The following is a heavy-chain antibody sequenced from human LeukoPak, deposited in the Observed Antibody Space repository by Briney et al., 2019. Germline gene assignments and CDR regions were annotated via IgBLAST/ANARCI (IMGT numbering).Heavy chain of an antibody. CDR2: ISYDGSNK. CDR1: GFTFSSYA. D-gene: IGHD6-13*01. J-gene: IGHJ5*02. V-gene: IGHV3-30-3*01. CDR3: ARHMTLSSSWSANWFDP. Sequence: PGRSLRLSCAASGFTFSSYAMHWVRQAPGKGLEWVAVISYDGSNKYYADSVKGRFTISRDNSKNTLYLQMNSLRAEDTAVYYCARHMTLSSSWSANWFDPWGQGTLVTVSS.